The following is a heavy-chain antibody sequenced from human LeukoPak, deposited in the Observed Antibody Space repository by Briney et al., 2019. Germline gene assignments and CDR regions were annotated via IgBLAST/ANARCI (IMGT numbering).Heavy chain of an antibody. CDR3: ANSPSHGYSSSWYGGLFDY. D-gene: IGHD6-13*01. CDR1: GFTFDDYG. CDR2: INWNGGST. V-gene: IGHV3-20*04. J-gene: IGHJ4*02. Sequence: PGGSLRLSCAASGFTFDDYGMSWVRQAPGKGLEWVSGINWNGGSTGYADSVKGRFTISRDNSKNTLYLQMNSLRAEDTAVYYCANSPSHGYSSSWYGGLFDYWGQGTLVTVSS.